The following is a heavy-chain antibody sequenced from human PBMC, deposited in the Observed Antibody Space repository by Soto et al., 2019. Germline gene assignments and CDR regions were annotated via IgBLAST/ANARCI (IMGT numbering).Heavy chain of an antibody. D-gene: IGHD6-25*01. J-gene: IGHJ4*02. V-gene: IGHV1-69*13. Sequence: SVKVSCKASRDTFNSYSMTWVRQAPGQGLEWMGGIIPVLGTTKYAQKFQGRVTMTADESTSTAYMELSSLRSEDRAVYYCAAGGRDGYIKWGQGTQVTVSS. CDR3: AAGGRDGYIK. CDR2: IIPVLGTT. CDR1: RDTFNSYS.